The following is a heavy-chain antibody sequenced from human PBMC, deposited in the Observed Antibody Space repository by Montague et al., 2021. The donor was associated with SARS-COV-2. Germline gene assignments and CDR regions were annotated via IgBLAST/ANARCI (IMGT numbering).Heavy chain of an antibody. J-gene: IGHJ4*02. Sequence: YLRLSCAASGFTFSHYDMSWFRQAPGKGLEWVSYISFRSSATNYSDSVRGRFTISRDDAKNAVYLQMHSLRVEDTALYFCARDHRAYSSTWIVDYWGLGTVVTVSA. CDR3: ARDHRAYSSTWIVDY. CDR1: GFTFSHYD. CDR2: ISFRSSAT. D-gene: IGHD6-13*01. V-gene: IGHV3-11*06.